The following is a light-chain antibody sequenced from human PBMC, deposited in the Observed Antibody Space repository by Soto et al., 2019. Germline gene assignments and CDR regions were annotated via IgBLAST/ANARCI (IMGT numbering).Light chain of an antibody. CDR2: EVT. CDR1: NSDVGGYNY. V-gene: IGLV2-14*01. CDR3: SSYTSITTLGVL. J-gene: IGLJ3*02. Sequence: QSALTQPASVSGSPGQSITICCTGTNSDVGGYNYVSWYQQHPGKAPKLMIYEVTNRPSGVSHRFSGSRSGNAACLTISGLQAEDEADYYCSSYTSITTLGVLFGGGTKVTVL.